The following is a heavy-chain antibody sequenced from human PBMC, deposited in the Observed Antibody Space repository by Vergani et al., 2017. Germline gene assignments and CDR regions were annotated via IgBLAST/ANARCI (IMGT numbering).Heavy chain of an antibody. J-gene: IGHJ2*01. V-gene: IGHV4-61*02. CDR3: ARDLMAYYYDSSGSTLYWYFDL. CDR1: GGSISSGSYY. CDR2: IYTSGST. D-gene: IGHD3-22*01. Sequence: QVQLQESGPGLVKPSQTLSLTCTVSGGSISSGSYYWSWIRQPAGKGLEWIGRIYTSGSTNYNPSLKSRVTISVDTSKNQFSLKLSSVTAADTAVYYWARDLMAYYYDSSGSTLYWYFDLWGRGTLVTVSS.